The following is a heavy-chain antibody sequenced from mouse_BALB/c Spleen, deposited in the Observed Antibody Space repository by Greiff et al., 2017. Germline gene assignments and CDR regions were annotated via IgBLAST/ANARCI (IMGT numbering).Heavy chain of an antibody. D-gene: IGHD2-1*01. J-gene: IGHJ4*01. CDR1: GYTFTSYW. Sequence: QVQLQQSGAELARPGASVKLSCKASGYTFTSYWMQWVKQRPGQGLEWIGAIYPGDGDTRYTQKFKGKATLTADKSSSTAYMQLSSLASEDSAVYYCARGLLSQRGDYWGQGTSVTVSS. V-gene: IGHV1-87*01. CDR2: IYPGDGDT. CDR3: ARGLLSQRGDY.